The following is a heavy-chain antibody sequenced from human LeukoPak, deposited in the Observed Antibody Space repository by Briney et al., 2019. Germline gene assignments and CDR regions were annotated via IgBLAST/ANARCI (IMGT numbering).Heavy chain of an antibody. CDR1: GGSISSGGYY. V-gene: IGHV4-31*03. J-gene: IGHJ3*02. D-gene: IGHD3-10*01. Sequence: PSQTLSLTCTVSGGSISSGGYYWSWIRQHPGKGLEWIGYIYYSGSTYYNPSLKSRVTISVDTSKNQFSLKLSSVTAADTAVYYCAGGWYYGPGPKGDAFDIWGQGTMVTVSS. CDR3: AGGWYYGPGPKGDAFDI. CDR2: IYYSGST.